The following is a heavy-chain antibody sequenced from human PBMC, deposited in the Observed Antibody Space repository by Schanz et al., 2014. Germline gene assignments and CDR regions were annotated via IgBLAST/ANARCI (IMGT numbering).Heavy chain of an antibody. Sequence: QVQLVQSGDEVKKPGASVKVSCKTSGYTFSSYGITWVRQAPGQGLEWMGWISPYNGNTNYAPKVQGRVTVTTDTSTSTAYMELRNLRSDDTAVYCCARAKRFGDMDVWGQGTTVTVSS. CDR1: GYTFSSYG. V-gene: IGHV1-18*01. CDR3: ARAKRFGDMDV. D-gene: IGHD3-10*01. CDR2: ISPYNGNT. J-gene: IGHJ6*02.